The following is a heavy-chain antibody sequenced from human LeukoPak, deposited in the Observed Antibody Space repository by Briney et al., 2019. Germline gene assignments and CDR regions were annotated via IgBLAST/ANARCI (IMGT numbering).Heavy chain of an antibody. Sequence: GGSLRLSCAASGFTVSNSYMTWVRQAPGKGLEWVAVLSYDGINKYFADSVKGRFTISRDNSKNTLYLQMNSLRAEDTALYYRFSVDLGIWGQGTLVTVSS. D-gene: IGHD5-12*01. CDR2: LSYDGINK. V-gene: IGHV3-30*03. CDR3: FSVDLGI. CDR1: GFTVSNSY. J-gene: IGHJ4*02.